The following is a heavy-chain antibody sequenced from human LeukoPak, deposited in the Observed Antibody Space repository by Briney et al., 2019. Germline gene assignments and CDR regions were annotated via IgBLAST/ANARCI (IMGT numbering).Heavy chain of an antibody. CDR3: ARDITYYDILTGYPIGHGFDY. V-gene: IGHV4-4*07. CDR2: IYTSGST. CDR1: GGSISSYY. Sequence: SETLSLTCTVSGGSISSYYWSWIRQPAGKGLEWIGRIYTSGSTNYNPSLKSRVTMSVDTSKSQFSLKLSSVTAADTAVYYCARDITYYDILTGYPIGHGFDYWGQGTLVTVSS. J-gene: IGHJ4*02. D-gene: IGHD3-9*01.